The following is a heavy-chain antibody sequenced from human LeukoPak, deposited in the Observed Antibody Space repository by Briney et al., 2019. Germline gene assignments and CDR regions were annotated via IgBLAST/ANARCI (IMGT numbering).Heavy chain of an antibody. D-gene: IGHD6-13*01. V-gene: IGHV3-48*03. CDR3: ARVPQLVRYFDY. CDR1: GFTFSQHG. Sequence: GRSLRLSCAASGFTFSQHGIHWVRQAPGKGLEWVSYISSSGSTTYYADSVKGRFTISRDDAKNSLYLQMNSLRGEDTAVYYCARVPQLVRYFDYWGQGTLVTVSS. CDR2: ISSSGSTT. J-gene: IGHJ4*02.